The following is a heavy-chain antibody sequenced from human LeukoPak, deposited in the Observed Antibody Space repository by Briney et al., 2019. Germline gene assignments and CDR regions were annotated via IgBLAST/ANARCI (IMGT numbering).Heavy chain of an antibody. Sequence: GGSLRLSCAVSGFSFNAYWMTWVRQAPGKGLEWVANIKQDGSEKYYVDSVKGRFTISRDNAKNSLYLQMNSLRAEDTAVYYCASSGKYCSSTSCYAGGYWGQGTLVTVSS. D-gene: IGHD2-2*01. CDR3: ASSGKYCSSTSCYAGGY. CDR2: IKQDGSEK. V-gene: IGHV3-7*01. J-gene: IGHJ4*02. CDR1: GFSFNAYW.